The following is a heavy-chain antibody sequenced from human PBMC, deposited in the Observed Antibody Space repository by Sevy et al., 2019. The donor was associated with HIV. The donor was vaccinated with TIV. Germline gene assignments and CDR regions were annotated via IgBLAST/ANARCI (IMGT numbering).Heavy chain of an antibody. CDR3: VKEGGGEGGDH. Sequence: GGSLRLSCAASGFSYSSYGMHWVRQAPGKGLEWVAYIQYDGSNKDYADSVKGRFTISRDKSNNTLDLQMNRPRVEDTAVYYCVKEGGGEGGDHWGQGTLVTVSS. CDR1: GFSYSSYG. J-gene: IGHJ4*02. V-gene: IGHV3-30*02. CDR2: IQYDGSNK. D-gene: IGHD2-21*01.